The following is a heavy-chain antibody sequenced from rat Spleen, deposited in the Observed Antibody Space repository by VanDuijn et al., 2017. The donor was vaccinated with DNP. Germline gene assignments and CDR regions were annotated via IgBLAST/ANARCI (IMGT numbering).Heavy chain of an antibody. D-gene: IGHD4-3*01. J-gene: IGHJ2*01. CDR1: GFTFSNYG. CDR2: LSTGGDKS. Sequence: EVQLVESGGGLVQPGRSLKLSCTASGFTFSNYGMAWVRQAPTKGLEWVASLSTGGDKSAYRDSVKGRFTISRDNAKSTLYLQMNSLRSEDMATYYCIRWNSGHFDYWGQGVMVTVSS. CDR3: IRWNSGHFDY. V-gene: IGHV5S13*01.